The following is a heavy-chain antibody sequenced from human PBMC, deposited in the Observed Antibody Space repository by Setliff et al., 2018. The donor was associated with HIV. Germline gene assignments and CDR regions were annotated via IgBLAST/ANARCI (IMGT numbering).Heavy chain of an antibody. V-gene: IGHV4-34*01. J-gene: IGHJ5*02. CDR2: LNQSGST. Sequence: LSLTCAVYGGSFSGYYWSWIRQSPGKGLEWIGELNQSGSTNYNPSLKSRVTTSVDTSKNQFSLNLKSVTAADTAVYYCARGARATFGELLKANWFDPWGQGTLFTVAS. CDR1: GGSFSGYY. CDR3: ARGARATFGELLKANWFDP. D-gene: IGHD3-10*01.